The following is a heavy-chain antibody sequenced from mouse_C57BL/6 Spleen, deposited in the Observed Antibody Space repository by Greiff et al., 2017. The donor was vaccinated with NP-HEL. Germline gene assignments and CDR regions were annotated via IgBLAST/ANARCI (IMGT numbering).Heavy chain of an antibody. J-gene: IGHJ3*01. CDR1: GYTFTSYW. CDR2: IYPGSGST. D-gene: IGHD2-2*01. CDR3: ARGSGYDAFAY. Sequence: QVQLQQPGAELVKPGASVKMSCKASGYTFTSYWITWVKQRPGQGLEWIGDIYPGSGSTNYNEKFKSKAKLTVDTSSSTAYMHLSSLTSEDSAVYYCARGSGYDAFAYWGQGTLVTVSA. V-gene: IGHV1-55*01.